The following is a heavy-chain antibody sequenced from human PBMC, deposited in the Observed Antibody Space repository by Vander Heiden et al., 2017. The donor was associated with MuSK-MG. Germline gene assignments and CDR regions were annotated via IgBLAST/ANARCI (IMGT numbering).Heavy chain of an antibody. Sequence: QVQLQESGPGLVKPSQTLSLTCTVSAGPISSRRYYWSWIRQPPGKGLEWIGRIYTSGSTNYDPSLKSRVTMSVDTSKNQFSLKLSSVAAADTAVYYCARGGSYSDYWGQGTLVTVSS. CDR2: IYTSGST. CDR1: AGPISSRRYY. D-gene: IGHD1-26*01. CDR3: ARGGSYSDY. V-gene: IGHV4-61*02. J-gene: IGHJ4*02.